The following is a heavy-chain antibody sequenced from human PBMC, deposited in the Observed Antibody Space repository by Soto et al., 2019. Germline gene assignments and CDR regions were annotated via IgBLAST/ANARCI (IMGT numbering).Heavy chain of an antibody. V-gene: IGHV3-73*01. D-gene: IGHD6-13*01. CDR1: GFTFSGSA. J-gene: IGHJ6*02. Sequence: PGGSLRLSCAASGFTFSGSAMHWVRQASGKGLEWVGRIRSKANSYATAYAASVKGRFTISRDDSKNTAYLQMNSLKTEDTAVYYCTSPAAAGYYYYGMDVWGQGTTVTVSS. CDR2: IRSKANSYAT. CDR3: TSPAAAGYYYYGMDV.